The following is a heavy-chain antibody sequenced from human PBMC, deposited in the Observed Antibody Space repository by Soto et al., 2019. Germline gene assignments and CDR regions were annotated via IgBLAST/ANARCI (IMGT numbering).Heavy chain of an antibody. J-gene: IGHJ6*02. CDR2: IDPRDSDT. Sequence: GESLKISCEGSGYSFTSYWISWVRQMPGKGLEWMGRIDPRDSDTYYSPSFQGHVTPSADKSISTAHLQWSSLKASDTAMYYCARPGFDYGMDVWGQGTTVTASS. D-gene: IGHD3-10*01. V-gene: IGHV5-10-1*01. CDR1: GYSFTSYW. CDR3: ARPGFDYGMDV.